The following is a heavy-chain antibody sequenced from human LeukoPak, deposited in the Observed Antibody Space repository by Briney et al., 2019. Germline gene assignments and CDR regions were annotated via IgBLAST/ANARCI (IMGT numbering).Heavy chain of an antibody. CDR3: ARPGDSSSWYSYFDY. J-gene: IGHJ4*02. CDR2: INPNSRDT. CDR1: GYTFTSYY. V-gene: IGHV1-2*02. D-gene: IGHD6-13*01. Sequence: ASVKVSCKASGYTFTSYYMHWVRQAPGQGLEWMGCINPNSRDTNYAQNFQGRVTMTRDTSISTAYMELSSLRSDDTAVYYCARPGDSSSWYSYFDYWGQGTLVTVSS.